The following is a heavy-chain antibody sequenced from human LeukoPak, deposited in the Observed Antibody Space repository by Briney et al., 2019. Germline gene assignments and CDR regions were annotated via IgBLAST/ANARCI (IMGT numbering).Heavy chain of an antibody. CDR1: GGSFSGYY. V-gene: IGHV4-34*01. J-gene: IGHJ5*02. Sequence: PSETQSLPCAVYGGSFSGYYWSWIRQPPGKGLEWIGEINHSGSTNYNPSLKSRVTISVDTSKNQFSLKLSSVTAADTAVYYCARGLTMTYNWFDPWGQGTLVTVSS. D-gene: IGHD3-22*01. CDR3: ARGLTMTYNWFDP. CDR2: INHSGST.